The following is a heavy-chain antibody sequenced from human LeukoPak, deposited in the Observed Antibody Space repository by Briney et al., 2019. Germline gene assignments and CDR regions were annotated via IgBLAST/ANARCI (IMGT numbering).Heavy chain of an antibody. V-gene: IGHV1-18*01. J-gene: IGHJ4*02. Sequence: ASVKVSCKASGYTFTSYGISWVRQAPGQGLEWMGWIGAYNGNTNYAQKLQGRVTMTTDTSTSTAYMELRSLRSDDTAVYYCVRDYRFYLGSATYLFDYWGQGTLVTVSS. CDR1: GYTFTSYG. CDR2: IGAYNGNT. CDR3: VRDYRFYLGSATYLFDY. D-gene: IGHD3-10*01.